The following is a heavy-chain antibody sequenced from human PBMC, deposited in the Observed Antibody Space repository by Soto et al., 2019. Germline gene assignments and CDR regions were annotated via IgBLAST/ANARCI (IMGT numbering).Heavy chain of an antibody. CDR3: ATDAPYYYGFDV. CDR1: GDSISNSDYY. Sequence: PSETLSLTCTVSGDSISNSDYYWNWIRQSPGKGLEWIASIDYSGSTYYNPSLKSRVVISADTSKNLFSLKLRSVTAADTALYFCATDAPYYYGFDVWGQGTTVTVSS. CDR2: IDYSGST. V-gene: IGHV4-30-4*01. J-gene: IGHJ6*02.